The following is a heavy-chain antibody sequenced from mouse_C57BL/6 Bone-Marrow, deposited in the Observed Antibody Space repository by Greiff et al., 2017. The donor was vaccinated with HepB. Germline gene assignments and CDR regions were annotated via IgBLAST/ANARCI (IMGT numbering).Heavy chain of an antibody. CDR1: GYTFTDYT. CDR3: ARTIYYYGSSDCYAMDY. D-gene: IGHD1-1*01. J-gene: IGHJ4*01. Sequence: VQLVESDAELVKPGDSVKISCKVSGYTFTDYTIHWMKQRPEQGLEWIGYIYPRDGSTKYNAKLKGKATLTAAKSSRTAYRLLNSLTSDEYAVYFCARTIYYYGSSDCYAMDYWGQGTSVTVSS. V-gene: IGHV1-78*01. CDR2: IYPRDGST.